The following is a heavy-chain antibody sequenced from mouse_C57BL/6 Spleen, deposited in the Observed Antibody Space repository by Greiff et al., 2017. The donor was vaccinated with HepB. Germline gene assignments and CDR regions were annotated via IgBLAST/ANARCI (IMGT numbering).Heavy chain of an antibody. CDR1: GFNIKDDY. Sequence: VQLKESGAELVRPGASVKLSCTASGFNIKDDYMHWVKQRPEQGLEWIGWIDPENGDTEYASKFQGKATISADTSSNTAYLQRSSLTSEDTAVYYCTTPGNYTSLYYFDYWGHGTTLTVSS. J-gene: IGHJ2*01. D-gene: IGHD2-1*01. CDR3: TTPGNYTSLYYFDY. V-gene: IGHV14-4*01. CDR2: IDPENGDT.